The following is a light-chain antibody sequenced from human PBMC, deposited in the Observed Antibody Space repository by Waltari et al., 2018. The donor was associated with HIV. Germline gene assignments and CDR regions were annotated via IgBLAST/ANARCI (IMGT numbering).Light chain of an antibody. J-gene: IGLJ2*01. V-gene: IGLV3-1*01. Sequence: ELTQPPSVSVPSGQTASIPCPGAKLADNFPCWYQNKPGQPPILLVYQGSRRPSGIPERFSASKSANTATLTIRGAQPLDEAEYFCQAWDANHVIFGGGTTLTVL. CDR2: QGS. CDR1: KLADNF. CDR3: QAWDANHVI.